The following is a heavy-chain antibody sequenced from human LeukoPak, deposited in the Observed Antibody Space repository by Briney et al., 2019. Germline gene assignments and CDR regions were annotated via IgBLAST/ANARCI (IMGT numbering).Heavy chain of an antibody. CDR3: ARRGYCSGGSCGYMDV. V-gene: IGHV4-39*07. D-gene: IGHD2-15*01. Sequence: PSETLSLTCTVSGGSISSSSYYWGWIRQPPGKGLEWIGSIYHSGSTYYNPSLKSRVTISVDTSKNQFSLKLSSVTAADTAVYYCARRGYCSGGSCGYMDVWGKGTTVTVSS. J-gene: IGHJ6*03. CDR2: IYHSGST. CDR1: GGSISSSSYY.